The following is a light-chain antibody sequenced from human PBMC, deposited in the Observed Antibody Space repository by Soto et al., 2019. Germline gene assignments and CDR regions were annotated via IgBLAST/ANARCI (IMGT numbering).Light chain of an antibody. V-gene: IGLV2-14*01. CDR3: TSYTSSSTLV. CDR2: EVS. J-gene: IGLJ1*01. CDR1: SSDVGGYKY. Sequence: QSALTQPASVSASPGQSITISCTGTSSDVGGYKYVSWYQQYPGKAPKLMMYEVSNRPSGISNRFSGSKSGNTASLTITGLRAEDEGYYYCTSYTSSSTLVFGTGTKVTVL.